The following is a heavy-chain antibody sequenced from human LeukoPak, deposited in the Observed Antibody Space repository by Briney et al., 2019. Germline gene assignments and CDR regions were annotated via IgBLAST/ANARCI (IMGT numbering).Heavy chain of an antibody. Sequence: GGSLRLSCAASGFTFSSYSVNWVRQAPGKGLEWVSSISSSSSYIYYADSVKGRFTISRDNAKNSLYLQMNSLRAEDTAVYYCARGLEQLLLYLNYYYYYYMDVWGKGTTVTVSS. CDR1: GFTFSSYS. J-gene: IGHJ6*03. CDR2: ISSSSSYI. CDR3: ARGLEQLLLYLNYYYYYYMDV. D-gene: IGHD5-18*01. V-gene: IGHV3-21*01.